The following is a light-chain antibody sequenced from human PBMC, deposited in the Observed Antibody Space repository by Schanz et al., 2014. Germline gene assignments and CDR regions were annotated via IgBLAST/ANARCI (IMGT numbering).Light chain of an antibody. Sequence: QSVLTQPASVSGSPGQSTTISCIGTSSDVGSYDLVSWYQHHPGKAPKIIIFEATERPSGVSNRFSGSKSGNTASLTISGLQAEDEADYYCSSYTSSSTLSYVFGTGTKLTVL. V-gene: IGLV2-14*02. CDR2: EAT. CDR3: SSYTSSSTLSYV. CDR1: SSDVGSYDL. J-gene: IGLJ1*01.